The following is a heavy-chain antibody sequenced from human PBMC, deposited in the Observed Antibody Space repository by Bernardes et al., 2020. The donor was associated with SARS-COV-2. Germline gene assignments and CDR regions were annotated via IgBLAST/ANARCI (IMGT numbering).Heavy chain of an antibody. J-gene: IGHJ6*01. CDR2: IDCTDDK. CDR3: SRSATAYYYYGMDV. Sequence: IHPRPRKALEWFALIDCTDDKYYSTSLNTSLTISKDTCKHQVVLTMNNMDPVETAKYYCSRSATAYYYYGMDVWGQGTTVTV. V-gene: IGHV2-70*01. D-gene: IGHD1-26*01.